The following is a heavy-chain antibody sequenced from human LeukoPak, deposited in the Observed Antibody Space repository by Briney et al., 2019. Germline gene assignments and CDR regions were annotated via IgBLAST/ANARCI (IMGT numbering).Heavy chain of an antibody. Sequence: GGSLRLSCAASGFTFSQYWMSWVRQAPGKGLEWVSFIRSDGGSTLYADSVKGRFTISRDNSKNTLYAEMTSLRAEDTAVYYCATLASGYSSPFDYWGQGTLVTVSS. CDR2: IRSDGGST. CDR1: GFTFSQYW. J-gene: IGHJ4*02. V-gene: IGHV3-23*01. D-gene: IGHD6-13*01. CDR3: ATLASGYSSPFDY.